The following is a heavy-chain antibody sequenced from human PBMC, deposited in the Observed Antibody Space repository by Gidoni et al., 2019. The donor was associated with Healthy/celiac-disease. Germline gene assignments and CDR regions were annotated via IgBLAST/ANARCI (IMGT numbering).Heavy chain of an antibody. V-gene: IGHV3-30*02. CDR3: AKDVLRGYSNYPYAGDV. CDR1: GFTFSSYG. D-gene: IGHD4-4*01. Sequence: QVQLVESGGGVVQPGGSLRLSCAASGFTFSSYGMHWVRQAPGKGLEWVAFIRYDGSNKDYADTVKGRFTISRDNSKNTLYLQMNSMRAEETAVYYCAKDVLRGYSNYPYAGDVWGQGTLVTVSS. J-gene: IGHJ4*02. CDR2: IRYDGSNK.